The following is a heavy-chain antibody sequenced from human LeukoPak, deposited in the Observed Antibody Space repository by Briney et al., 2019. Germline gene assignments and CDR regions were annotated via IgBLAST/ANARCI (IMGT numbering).Heavy chain of an antibody. V-gene: IGHV4-59*08. CDR1: GGSFSSFY. Sequence: PSETLSLTCTVSGGSFSSFYWSWIRQPPGKGLEWIGYIYYTGGTNYNPSLKSRITTSVDTSNNQFSLQLSSVTAADTDVYSCERHGTSLAWSFDLWGRGTLVAVSS. CDR3: ERHGTSLAWSFDL. CDR2: IYYTGGT. J-gene: IGHJ2*01. D-gene: IGHD6-19*01.